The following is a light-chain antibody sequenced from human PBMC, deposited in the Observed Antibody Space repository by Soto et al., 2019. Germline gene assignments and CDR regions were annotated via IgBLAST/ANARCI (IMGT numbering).Light chain of an antibody. CDR3: QQYVSSPIT. J-gene: IGKJ5*01. CDR2: GAS. Sequence: EIVLTQSPGTLSLSPGERATLSCRASQSVSNNYLAWYQQKPGQSPRLLIYGASSRATGIPDRFSGSGSGTDFALTISRLEPEDFAVYYCQQYVSSPITFGQGTRLEIK. CDR1: QSVSNNY. V-gene: IGKV3-20*01.